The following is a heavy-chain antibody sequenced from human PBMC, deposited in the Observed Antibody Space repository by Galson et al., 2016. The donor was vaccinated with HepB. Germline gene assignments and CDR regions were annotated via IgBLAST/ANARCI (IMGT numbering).Heavy chain of an antibody. V-gene: IGHV3-11*06. J-gene: IGHJ3*02. D-gene: IGHD2/OR15-2a*01. CDR3: ARVVHSKAFDI. Sequence: LRLSCAASGLTFSDYYMNWIRQAPGKGLEWVSYISGSSHYTYYADSVKGRFTIARDNAKNTLYLQMNSLRGEGTAVYYCARVVHSKAFDIWGLGTLVTVSS. CDR2: ISGSSHYT. CDR1: GLTFSDYY.